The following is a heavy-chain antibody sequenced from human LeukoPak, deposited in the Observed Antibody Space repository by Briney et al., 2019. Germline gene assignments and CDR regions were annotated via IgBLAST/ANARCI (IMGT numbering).Heavy chain of an antibody. CDR1: GFTFSSYS. V-gene: IGHV3-23*01. J-gene: IGHJ4*02. CDR2: ISGSGGST. Sequence: GGSLRLSCAASGFTFSSYSMNWVRQAPGKGLEWVSAISGSGGSTYYADSVKGRFTISRDNSKNTLYLQMNSLRAEDTAVYYCAKDPKVGATSVIDYWGQGTLVTVSS. D-gene: IGHD1-26*01. CDR3: AKDPKVGATSVIDY.